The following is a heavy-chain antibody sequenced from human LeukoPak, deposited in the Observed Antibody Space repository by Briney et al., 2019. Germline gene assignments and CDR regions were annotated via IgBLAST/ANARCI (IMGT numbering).Heavy chain of an antibody. CDR2: IYYSGST. D-gene: IGHD2-15*01. J-gene: IGHJ5*02. CDR1: GGSISSGDYY. V-gene: IGHV4-30-4*01. Sequence: KPSETLSLTCTVSGGSISSGDYYWSWIRQPPGKGLEWIGYIYYSGSTYYNPSLKSRVTISVDTSKNQFSLKLSSVTAADTAVYYCARDMAVVAGRFDPWGQGTLVTVSS. CDR3: ARDMAVVAGRFDP.